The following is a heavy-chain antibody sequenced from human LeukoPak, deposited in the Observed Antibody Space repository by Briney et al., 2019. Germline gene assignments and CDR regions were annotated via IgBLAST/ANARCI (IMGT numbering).Heavy chain of an antibody. CDR3: AKGIAVAGTLLTPPDC. J-gene: IGHJ4*02. V-gene: IGHV3-30*18. CDR1: GFTFSSYG. D-gene: IGHD6-19*01. CDR2: ISYDGSNK. Sequence: GGSLRLSCAASGFTFSSYGMHWVRQAPGKGLERVAVISYDGSNKYYADSVKGRFTISRDNSKNKLYLQMSSLRAEDTAVYYCAKGIAVAGTLLTPPDCGGEGTLVTVSA.